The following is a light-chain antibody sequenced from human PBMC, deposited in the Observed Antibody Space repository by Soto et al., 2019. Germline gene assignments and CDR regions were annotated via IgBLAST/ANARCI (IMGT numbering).Light chain of an antibody. CDR1: SSDVGGYNS. CDR3: SSYAASNNFEVI. J-gene: IGLJ2*01. V-gene: IGLV2-8*01. Sequence: QSVLSQPPSASGSPGQSVTISCTGSSSDVGGYNSVSWYQHLPGKAPKLMIYEVIQRPSGVPDRFSGSKSGNTASLTVSGLQAEDEADYYCSSYAASNNFEVIFGGGTKLTVL. CDR2: EVI.